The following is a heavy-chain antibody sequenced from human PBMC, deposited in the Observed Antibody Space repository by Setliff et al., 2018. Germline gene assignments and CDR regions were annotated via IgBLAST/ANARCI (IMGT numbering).Heavy chain of an antibody. CDR2: INSNGGDT. CDR1: GYIFSDHY. V-gene: IGHV1-2*02. J-gene: IGHJ6*02. Sequence: ASVKVSCKASGYIFSDHYMHWVRQAPGKGFEWMGWINSNGGDTNYAQTFEGRLTLTRDTSIRTTYMELATLRSDDTAVYYCARARHFGMDVWGQGTTVTVSS. CDR3: ARARHFGMDV.